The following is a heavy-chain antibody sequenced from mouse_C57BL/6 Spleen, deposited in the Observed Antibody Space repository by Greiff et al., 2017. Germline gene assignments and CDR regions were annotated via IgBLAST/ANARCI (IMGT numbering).Heavy chain of an antibody. D-gene: IGHD2-5*01. CDR1: GFTFSSYA. V-gene: IGHV5-9-1*02. CDR2: ISSGGDYI. J-gene: IGHJ4*01. Sequence: EVKLMESGEGLVKPGGSLKLSCAASGFTFSSYAMSWVRQTPEKRLAWVAYISSGGDYIYYADTVKGRFPISRDNARNTLYLQMSSLKSEDTAMYYCTRGSLYSNGAMDYWGQGTSVTVSS. CDR3: TRGSLYSNGAMDY.